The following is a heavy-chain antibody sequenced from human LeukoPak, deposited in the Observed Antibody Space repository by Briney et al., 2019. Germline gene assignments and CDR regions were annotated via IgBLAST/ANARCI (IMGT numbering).Heavy chain of an antibody. D-gene: IGHD6-6*01. CDR1: GFTFTNYW. CDR2: LPPDELGI. J-gene: IGHJ4*02. Sequence: GGSLRLSCAASGFTFTNYWMHWVRQAPGMGLVWVSRLPPDELGIIYADSVKGRFTVPRDNAKNTVYLQMNNLRVDDTAMYYCVGTIASRGSEYWGQGALVTVSS. CDR3: VGTIASRGSEY. V-gene: IGHV3-74*01.